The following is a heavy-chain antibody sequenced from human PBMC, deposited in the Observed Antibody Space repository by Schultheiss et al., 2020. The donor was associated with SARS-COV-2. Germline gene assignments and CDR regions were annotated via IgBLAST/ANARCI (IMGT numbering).Heavy chain of an antibody. CDR2: IWYDGSNK. CDR1: GFSFSSYG. Sequence: GESLKISCAASGFSFSSYGMHWVRQAPGKGLEWVAHIWYDGSNKYYADSVKGRFTISRDNSKNTLYLQMNSLRAEDTAVYYCARAGYDSSGYSGYFDYWGQGTLVTVSS. J-gene: IGHJ4*02. D-gene: IGHD3-22*01. V-gene: IGHV3-33*01. CDR3: ARAGYDSSGYSGYFDY.